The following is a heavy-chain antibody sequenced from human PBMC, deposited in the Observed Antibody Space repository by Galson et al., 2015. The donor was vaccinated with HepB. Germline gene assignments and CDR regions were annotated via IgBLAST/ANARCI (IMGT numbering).Heavy chain of an antibody. Sequence: QSGAEVKKPGESLKISCKGSAYNFANYWIGWVRQMPGKGLEWMGIIFPDDSDTRYSPFFRGQVTISADKSINTAYLQWSRLKASDTAIYYCASSLATTLYFDCWGQGTLVTVSS. CDR1: AYNFANYW. D-gene: IGHD1-1*01. CDR3: ASSLATTLYFDC. CDR2: IFPDDSDT. J-gene: IGHJ4*02. V-gene: IGHV5-51*01.